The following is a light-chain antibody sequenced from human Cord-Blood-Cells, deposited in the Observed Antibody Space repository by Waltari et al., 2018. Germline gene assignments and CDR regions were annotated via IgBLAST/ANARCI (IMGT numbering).Light chain of an antibody. J-gene: IGKJ1*01. CDR1: QSVSSSY. CDR3: QQDYNLPPT. CDR2: GAS. Sequence: EIVMTQSPATLSLSPGERATLSCRASQSVSSSYLSWYQQKPGQAPRLLIYGASPRATGIPARFSGSGSGTDFTLTISSLQPEDFAVYYCQQDYNLPPTFGQGTKVEIK. V-gene: IGKV3D-7*01.